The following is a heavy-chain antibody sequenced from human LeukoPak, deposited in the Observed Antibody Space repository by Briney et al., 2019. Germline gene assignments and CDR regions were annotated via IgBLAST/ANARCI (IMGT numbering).Heavy chain of an antibody. CDR1: GFTFISDC. CDR2: ISYDGSHK. D-gene: IGHD6-6*01. V-gene: IGHV3-30*01. Sequence: PGGSLRLSCVDSGFTFISDCMHWVRQAPGKGLEWVAIISYDGSHKYYADSVKGRFTISRDNSKNTLYLQMNSLRPEDTAVYHCARDVATRPDYWGQGTLVTVSS. CDR3: ARDVATRPDY. J-gene: IGHJ4*02.